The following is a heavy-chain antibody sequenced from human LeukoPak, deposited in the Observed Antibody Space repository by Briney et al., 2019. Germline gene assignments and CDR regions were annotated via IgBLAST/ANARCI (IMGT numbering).Heavy chain of an antibody. CDR1: GGSISSYY. V-gene: IGHV4-59*12. CDR3: ARGPTTNKAAVGIRYFEY. D-gene: IGHD6-13*01. J-gene: IGHJ4*02. CDR2: IYYSGST. Sequence: PSETLSLTCTVSGGSISSYYWSWIRQPPGKGLEWIGYIYYSGSTNYNPSLKSRVTISVDTSKKQFSLKVSSVTAADTAVYYCARGPTTNKAAVGIRYFEYWGQGTLVTVSS.